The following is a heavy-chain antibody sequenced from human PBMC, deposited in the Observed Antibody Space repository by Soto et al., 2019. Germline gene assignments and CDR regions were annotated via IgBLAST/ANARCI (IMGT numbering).Heavy chain of an antibody. D-gene: IGHD3-22*01. V-gene: IGHV1-2*02. CDR2: INPNSGGT. Sequence: GASVKVSCKASGYTFTGYYMHWVRQAPGQGLEWMGWINPNSGGTNNAQKFQGRVTMTRDTSISTAYMELSRLRSDDTAVYYCARDLYGYYYDSSGYRGPYYFDYWGQGTLVTVSS. J-gene: IGHJ4*02. CDR1: GYTFTGYY. CDR3: ARDLYGYYYDSSGYRGPYYFDY.